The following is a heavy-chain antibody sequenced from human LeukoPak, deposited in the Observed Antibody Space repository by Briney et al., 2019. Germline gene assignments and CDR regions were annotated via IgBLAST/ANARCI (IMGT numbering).Heavy chain of an antibody. CDR3: ARAGYDTSTGCCGAFEI. Sequence: SETLSLTCTVSGDSIAGFYWSWFRQSPGKGLEWIGYMYYSGSTYYNPSLKSRVSLSVDTSKNQFSLKLSSVTAADTAVYYCARAGYDTSTGCCGAFEIWGQGPMVTVAS. D-gene: IGHD3-9*01. CDR2: MYYSGST. V-gene: IGHV4-59*12. CDR1: GDSIAGFY. J-gene: IGHJ3*02.